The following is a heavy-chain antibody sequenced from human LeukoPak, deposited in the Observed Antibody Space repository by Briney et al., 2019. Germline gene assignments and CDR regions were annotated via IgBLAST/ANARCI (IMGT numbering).Heavy chain of an antibody. D-gene: IGHD3-10*01. J-gene: IGHJ4*02. Sequence: GGSLRLSCAASGFTFSRYSMTWVRQAPGKGLEWVSVIYSGGSTYYADSVKGRFTISRDNSKNTLYLQMNSLRAEDTAVYYCARTDLMVRGVTYFDYWGQGTLVTVSS. CDR3: ARTDLMVRGVTYFDY. CDR2: IYSGGST. CDR1: GFTFSRYS. V-gene: IGHV3-53*01.